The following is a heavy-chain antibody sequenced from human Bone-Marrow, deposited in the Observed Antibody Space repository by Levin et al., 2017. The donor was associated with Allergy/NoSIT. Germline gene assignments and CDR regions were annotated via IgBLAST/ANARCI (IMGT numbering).Heavy chain of an antibody. CDR1: GFTFSSYD. CDR2: ISYDGNNQ. D-gene: IGHD3-3*01. V-gene: IGHV3-30*18. Sequence: RSGGSLRLSCAASGFTFSSYDMHWVRQAPGKGLEWVAVISYDGNNQYYADSVKGRFTISRDNSKNTLYLQMNSLRTEDTAVYYCAKDDFDFWSGYYETHHMDVWGKGTTVTVSS. J-gene: IGHJ6*03. CDR3: AKDDFDFWSGYYETHHMDV.